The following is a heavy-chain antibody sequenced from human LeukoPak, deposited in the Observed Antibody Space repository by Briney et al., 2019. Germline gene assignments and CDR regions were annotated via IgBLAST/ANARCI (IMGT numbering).Heavy chain of an antibody. D-gene: IGHD3-10*01. CDR1: GYSISSGYY. CDR2: MTHNRGT. J-gene: IGHJ6*04. Sequence: SETLSLTCAVSGYSISSGYYWGWIRQPPGKGLEWIGSMTHNRGTYYNPSLKSRVTISMDTSKNQFSLRLSSVTAADTAVYYCASYYASGVSAYNYYGMDVWGKGTTVTVSS. CDR3: ASYYASGVSAYNYYGMDV. V-gene: IGHV4-38-2*01.